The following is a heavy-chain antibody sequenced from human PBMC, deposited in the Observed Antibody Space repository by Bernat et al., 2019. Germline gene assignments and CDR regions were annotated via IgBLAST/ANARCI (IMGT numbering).Heavy chain of an antibody. Sequence: QVQLQQWGAGLLKPSETLSLTCAVYGGSFSGYYWSWIRQPPGKGLEWIGEINHSGSTNYNPSLKSRVTRSVETARSQFSLKLGSVTAADTAVYYCARGLVAKMVQGVMSSALFDPWGQGTLVTVSS. CDR1: GGSFSGYY. D-gene: IGHD3-10*01. V-gene: IGHV4-34*01. CDR2: INHSGST. CDR3: ARGLVAKMVQGVMSSALFDP. J-gene: IGHJ5*02.